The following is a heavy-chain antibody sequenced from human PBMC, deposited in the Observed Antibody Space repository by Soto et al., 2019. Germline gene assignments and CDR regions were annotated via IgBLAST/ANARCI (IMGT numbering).Heavy chain of an antibody. Sequence: QVQLQESGPGLVKPSETLSLTCTVSGASITTNYWTWIRQTPEKGLGWIGYIYFSGTTNYNPSLKGRLTISIDTSRNRFSLRLTSVTAADTALYYCAREGIRSNVYDTWGQGTLVAVSS. D-gene: IGHD6-13*01. CDR1: GASITTNY. J-gene: IGHJ5*02. V-gene: IGHV4-59*01. CDR3: AREGIRSNVYDT. CDR2: IYFSGTT.